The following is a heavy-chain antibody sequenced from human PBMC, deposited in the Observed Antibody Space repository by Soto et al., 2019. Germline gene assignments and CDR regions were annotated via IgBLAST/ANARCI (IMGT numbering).Heavy chain of an antibody. V-gene: IGHV4-59*01. CDR1: GGSISTYY. D-gene: IGHD6-19*01. J-gene: IGHJ4*02. CDR2: IYYSGST. CDR3: ARDVKAQWLAFDY. Sequence: SETLSLTCSVSGGSISTYYWSWIRQPPGKGLEWIGYIYYSGSTNYNPSLKSRVTISVDTSKNQFSLKLSSVTAADTAVYYCARDVKAQWLAFDYWGQGTLVTVSS.